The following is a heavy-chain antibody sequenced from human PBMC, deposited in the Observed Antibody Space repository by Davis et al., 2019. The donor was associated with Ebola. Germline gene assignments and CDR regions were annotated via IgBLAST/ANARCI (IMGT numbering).Heavy chain of an antibody. CDR2: ISAYNGNT. Sequence: AASVKVSCKASGYTFISYGISWVRQAPGQGLEWMGWISAYNGNTNYAQKLQGRVTMTIDPSASTAYMELRSLRSDDTAVYYCARVVDTWRVVDDYWGQGTLVTVSS. CDR3: ARVVDTWRVVDDY. V-gene: IGHV1-18*01. D-gene: IGHD2-15*01. J-gene: IGHJ4*02. CDR1: GYTFISYG.